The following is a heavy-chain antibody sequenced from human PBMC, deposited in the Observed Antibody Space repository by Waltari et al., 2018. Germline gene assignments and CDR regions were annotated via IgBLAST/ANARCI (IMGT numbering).Heavy chain of an antibody. CDR2: IYYSGST. V-gene: IGHV4-39*01. J-gene: IGHJ4*02. D-gene: IGHD2-8*01. CDR1: GGSISSSSYY. Sequence: QLQLQESGPGLVKPSETLSLTCTVSGGSISSSSYYWGWIRQPPGKGLEWIGSIYYSGSTYYNPSLKSRVTISVDTSKNQFSLKLSSVTAADTAVYYCARHGLYCTNGVCYTAGLPNYFDYWGQGTLVTVSS. CDR3: ARHGLYCTNGVCYTAGLPNYFDY.